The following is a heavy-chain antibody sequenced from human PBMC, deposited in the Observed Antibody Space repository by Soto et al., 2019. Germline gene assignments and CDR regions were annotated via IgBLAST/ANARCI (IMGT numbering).Heavy chain of an antibody. CDR2: ISDSGATS. Sequence: GGSLRRSCVASGFSLSSHAVSWVRQTPEKGLEWVSSISDSGATSSYADFVKGRFTVSRDNSRNTLYLQMNSLRADDTAVYYCGKERRGSGWFVCSYWGQGSLVTVS. J-gene: IGHJ4*02. D-gene: IGHD6-19*01. CDR1: GFSLSSHA. V-gene: IGHV3-23*01. CDR3: GKERRGSGWFVCSY.